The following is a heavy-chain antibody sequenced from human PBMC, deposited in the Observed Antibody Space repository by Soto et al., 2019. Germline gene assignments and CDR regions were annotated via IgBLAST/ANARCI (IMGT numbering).Heavy chain of an antibody. J-gene: IGHJ4*02. CDR3: ARGGDYVWYYFDY. CDR2: ISSSSSTI. D-gene: IGHD4-17*01. V-gene: IGHV3-48*01. Sequence: EVQLVESGGGLVQPGGSLRLSCAASGFTFSSYSMNWVRQAPGKGLEWVSYISSSSSTIYYADSVKGRFTISRDNAKNSRYLQMNSLRAEDMAVYYCARGGDYVWYYFDYWGRGSLVTVSS. CDR1: GFTFSSYS.